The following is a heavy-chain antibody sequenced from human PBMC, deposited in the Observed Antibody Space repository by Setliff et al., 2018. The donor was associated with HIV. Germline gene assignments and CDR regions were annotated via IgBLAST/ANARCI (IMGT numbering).Heavy chain of an antibody. CDR2: IGGRFDT. D-gene: IGHD3-10*01. Sequence: GGSLRLSCAASGFTFSDYSMNWVRQAPGKGLEWVSFIGGRFDTYYADSVKGRFTISRDNAKKSLYLQMNSLRADDTAVYYCAKDKGQKYADYWGQGTVVTVS. CDR1: GFTFSDYS. V-gene: IGHV3-48*01. CDR3: AKDKGQKYADY. J-gene: IGHJ4*02.